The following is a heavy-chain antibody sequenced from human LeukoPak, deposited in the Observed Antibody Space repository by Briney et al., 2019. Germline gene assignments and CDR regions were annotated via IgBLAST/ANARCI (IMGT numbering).Heavy chain of an antibody. Sequence: ASVKVSCKASGYTFTSYDINWVRQAPGQGLEWMGWMNPNTGDTGYAQKFQGRVTMTRNTSISTAYMELSSLRSEDTAVYYCARLGLEWFHFYYMDVWGTGTTVIVSS. CDR3: ARLGLEWFHFYYMDV. CDR1: GYTFTSYD. V-gene: IGHV1-8*01. CDR2: MNPNTGDT. D-gene: IGHD3-3*01. J-gene: IGHJ6*03.